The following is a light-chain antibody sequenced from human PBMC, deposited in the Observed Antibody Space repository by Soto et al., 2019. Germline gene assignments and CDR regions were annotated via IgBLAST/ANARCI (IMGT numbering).Light chain of an antibody. V-gene: IGLV2-8*01. Sequence: QSVLTQPPSASGSPGQSVTGFCTGSRIDFGGYTYVSCYQQHPGKAPKLMIYEVSKRPSGVPARFSASKSGNTAPLTVSGLQPEDEADYYCSSYAASNDLGVFGTGTKVTVL. CDR2: EVS. J-gene: IGLJ1*01. CDR3: SSYAASNDLGV. CDR1: RIDFGGYTY.